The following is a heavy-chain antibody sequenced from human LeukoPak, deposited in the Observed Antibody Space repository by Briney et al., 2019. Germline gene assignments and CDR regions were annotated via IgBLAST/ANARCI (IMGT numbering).Heavy chain of an antibody. D-gene: IGHD3-22*01. Sequence: GASVKVSCKASGYTFTSYGISWVRQAPGQGLEWMGWISAYNGNTNYAQKLQGRVTMTTDTSTSTAYMELRSLRSDDTAVYYCARYYYDPSVPYYFDYWGQGTLVTVSS. CDR3: ARYYYDPSVPYYFDY. CDR2: ISAYNGNT. V-gene: IGHV1-18*01. CDR1: GYTFTSYG. J-gene: IGHJ4*02.